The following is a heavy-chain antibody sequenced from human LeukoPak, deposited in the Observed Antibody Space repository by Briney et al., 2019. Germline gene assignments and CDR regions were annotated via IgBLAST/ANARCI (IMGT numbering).Heavy chain of an antibody. CDR1: GFTFEDYA. Sequence: PGGSLRLSCAASGFTFEDYAMHWVRQAPGKGLEWVSGISWNSGDIGYADSVKGRFTVSRDNAKNSLFLQMNGLRPDDTALYYCANGVVRRALYFDYWGQGTLVTASS. V-gene: IGHV3-9*01. CDR3: ANGVVRRALYFDY. J-gene: IGHJ4*02. D-gene: IGHD3-3*01. CDR2: ISWNSGDI.